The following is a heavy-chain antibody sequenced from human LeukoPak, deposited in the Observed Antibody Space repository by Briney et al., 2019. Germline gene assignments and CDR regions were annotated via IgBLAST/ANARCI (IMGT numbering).Heavy chain of an antibody. D-gene: IGHD3-10*02. V-gene: IGHV3-11*04. Sequence: GGSLTLSCAASGLTFSDYWMHWVRQAPGKGLEWVSYISSSGSTIYYADSVKGRFTISRDNAKNSLYLQMNSLRAEDTAVYYCAELGITMIGGVWGKGTTVTISS. CDR3: AELGITMIGGV. CDR1: GLTFSDYW. CDR2: ISSSGSTI. J-gene: IGHJ6*04.